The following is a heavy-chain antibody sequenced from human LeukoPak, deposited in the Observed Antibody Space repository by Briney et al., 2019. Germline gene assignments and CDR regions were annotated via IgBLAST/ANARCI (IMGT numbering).Heavy chain of an antibody. Sequence: PSETLSLTCTVSGGSISSSSYYWGWIRQPPGKGLEWIGSIYYSGSTYYNPSLKSRATISVDRSKNQFSLKLSSVTAADTAVYYCARDYWCSSSRRLDYWGQGTLVTVSS. CDR1: GGSISSSSYY. D-gene: IGHD6-6*01. V-gene: IGHV4-39*07. CDR3: ARDYWCSSSRRLDY. J-gene: IGHJ4*02. CDR2: IYYSGST.